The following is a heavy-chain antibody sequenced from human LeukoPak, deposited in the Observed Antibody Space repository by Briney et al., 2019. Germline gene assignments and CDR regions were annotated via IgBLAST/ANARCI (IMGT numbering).Heavy chain of an antibody. V-gene: IGHV4-39*01. J-gene: IGHJ4*02. Sequence: TSETLSLTCTVSGGSISSSAYCCVWIRQPPGKGLEWIGRVYYTGSTYYNPSLKSRVTISVDTSKNQFSLKLTSVTAADTTVYYCARHGFVGAAADNWWGGEDYWGQGTLVTVSS. D-gene: IGHD6-13*01. CDR1: GGSISSSAYC. CDR2: VYYTGST. CDR3: ARHGFVGAAADNWWGGEDY.